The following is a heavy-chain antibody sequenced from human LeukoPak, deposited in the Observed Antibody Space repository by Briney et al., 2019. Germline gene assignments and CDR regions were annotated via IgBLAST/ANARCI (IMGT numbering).Heavy chain of an antibody. CDR3: AREGGAVDDFWSGNMDV. V-gene: IGHV3-23*01. D-gene: IGHD3-3*01. CDR1: GFTFSNHA. J-gene: IGHJ6*03. CDR2: IGDSGGST. Sequence: GGSLRLSCAASGFTFSNHAMSWVRQAPGKGLEWVSVIGDSGGSTYYADSVKGRFTISRDNSKNTLYLQMNSLRAEDTAVYYCAREGGAVDDFWSGNMDVWGKGTTVTVSS.